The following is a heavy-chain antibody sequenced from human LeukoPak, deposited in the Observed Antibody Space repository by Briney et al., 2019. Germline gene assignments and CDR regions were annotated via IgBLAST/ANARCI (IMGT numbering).Heavy chain of an antibody. CDR2: INHSGST. CDR1: GGSFSGYY. V-gene: IGHV4-34*01. Sequence: SETLSLTCAVYGGSFSGYYWSWIRQPPGKGLEWIGEINHSGSTNYNPSLKSRVTISVDTSKNQFSLKLSSVTAADTAVYYCARGVPAAMRAGWFDPWGQGTLVTVSS. D-gene: IGHD2-2*01. CDR3: ARGVPAAMRAGWFDP. J-gene: IGHJ5*02.